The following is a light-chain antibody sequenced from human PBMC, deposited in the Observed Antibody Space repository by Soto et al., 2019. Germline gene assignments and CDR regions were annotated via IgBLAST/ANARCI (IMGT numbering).Light chain of an antibody. CDR3: QQSYITPWT. V-gene: IGKV1-39*01. J-gene: IGKJ1*01. CDR2: AAS. CDR1: RSITNY. Sequence: DIQMTQSPSSLSTSVGDRGTITCRASRSITNYLNWYQQKPGRVPKLLIYAASRLQSGVPSRFSGSGSGTDFTLTISSLQPEDFATYYCQQSYITPWTFGQGTKVEIK.